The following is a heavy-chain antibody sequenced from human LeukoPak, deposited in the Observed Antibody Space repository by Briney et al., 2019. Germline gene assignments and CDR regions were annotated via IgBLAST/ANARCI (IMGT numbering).Heavy chain of an antibody. Sequence: SETLSLTCTVSGGSISSYYWGWIRQPAGKGLEWIGRIYASGSTNYNPSLQSRVTMSVDTSKNQFSLNLSSVTAADTAVYYCARNRGYGDYLNYFDYWGQGTLVTVSS. V-gene: IGHV4-4*07. CDR3: ARNRGYGDYLNYFDY. CDR2: IYASGST. CDR1: GGSISSYY. J-gene: IGHJ4*02. D-gene: IGHD4-17*01.